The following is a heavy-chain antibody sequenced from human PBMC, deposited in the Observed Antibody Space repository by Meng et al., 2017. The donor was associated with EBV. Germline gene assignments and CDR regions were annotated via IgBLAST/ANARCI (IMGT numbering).Heavy chain of an antibody. J-gene: IGHJ4*02. CDR1: GFTFSSYG. V-gene: IGHV3-30*18. Sequence: QVELVGAGGCVVQPGRSLGLSCAASGFTFSSYGMHWVRQAPGKGLEWVAVISYDGSNKYYADSVKGRFTISRDNSKNTLYLQMNSLRAEDTAVYYCAKGDVYYYDSSGYPNYWGQGTLVTVSS. CDR3: AKGDVYYYDSSGYPNY. D-gene: IGHD3-22*01. CDR2: ISYDGSNK.